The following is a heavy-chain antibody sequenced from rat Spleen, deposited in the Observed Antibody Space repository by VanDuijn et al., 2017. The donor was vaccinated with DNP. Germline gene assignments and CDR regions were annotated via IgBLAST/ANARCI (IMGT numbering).Heavy chain of an antibody. CDR3: ASLYGSFDY. CDR2: ISTSGGST. J-gene: IGHJ2*01. D-gene: IGHD4-1*01. CDR1: GFTFSNYD. Sequence: EVQLVESGGGLVQPGRSLKLSCAASGFTFSNYDMAWVRQAPTKGLEWVASISTSGGSTYYRDSVKRRFTVSRDNAKSTLYLQMDSLRSEDTATYYCASLYGSFDYWGQGVMVTVSS. V-gene: IGHV5-25*01.